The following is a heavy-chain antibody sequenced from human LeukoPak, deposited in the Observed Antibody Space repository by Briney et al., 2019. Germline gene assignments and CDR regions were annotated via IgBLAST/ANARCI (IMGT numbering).Heavy chain of an antibody. CDR2: IKQDGSEK. J-gene: IGHJ4*02. Sequence: PGGSLRLSCAASGFTFSSYWMSWVRQAPGKGLEWVANIKQDGSEKYYVDSVKGRFTISRDNAKNSLYLQMNSLRVEDTAVYYCARDRGLEGATFHYWGQGTLVTVSS. CDR3: ARDRGLEGATFHY. V-gene: IGHV3-7*03. D-gene: IGHD1-26*01. CDR1: GFTFSSYW.